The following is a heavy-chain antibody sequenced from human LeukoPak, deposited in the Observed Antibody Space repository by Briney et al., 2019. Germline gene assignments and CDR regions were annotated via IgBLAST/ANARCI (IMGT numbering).Heavy chain of an antibody. CDR1: GFTFSSYW. D-gene: IGHD5-24*01. CDR3: ARGDGYNFFDY. J-gene: IGHJ4*02. CDR2: ISSSSSTI. Sequence: GGSLRLSCAASGFTFSSYWMSWVRQAPGKGLEWVSYISSSSSTIYYADSVKGRFTISRDNSENTLYLQMKSLRAEDTAVYYCARGDGYNFFDYWGQGTLVTVSS. V-gene: IGHV3-48*01.